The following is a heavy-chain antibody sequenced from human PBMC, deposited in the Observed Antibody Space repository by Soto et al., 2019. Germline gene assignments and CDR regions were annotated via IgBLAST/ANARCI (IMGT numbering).Heavy chain of an antibody. CDR1: GGSINTFDFS. J-gene: IGHJ6*02. CDR3: AREMTIFGVAPGGGVDV. D-gene: IGHD3-3*01. CDR2: IYQSGRT. Sequence: TLSLTCAVSGGSINTFDFSFSGMGQPPGRGLEWIGSIYQSGRTYYIPSLKSRVTMSLEKSKNQFSLKINSVVAADTAIYYCAREMTIFGVAPGGGVDVWGQGTTVTVSS. V-gene: IGHV4-30-2*01.